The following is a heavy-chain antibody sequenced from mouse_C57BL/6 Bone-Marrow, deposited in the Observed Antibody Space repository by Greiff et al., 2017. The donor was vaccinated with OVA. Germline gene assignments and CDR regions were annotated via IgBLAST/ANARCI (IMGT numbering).Heavy chain of an antibody. Sequence: VQLQQSGPELVKPGASVKMSCKASGFTFTDYNMHWVKQSHGKSLVWIGYFNTNNGGTSYNQKFQGKATLTVNKSSSTAYMELRCLTSEDSAFYYCSKEVYYDYEWYFDVWGTGTTVTVSS. J-gene: IGHJ1*03. V-gene: IGHV1-22*01. CDR2: FNTNNGGT. CDR1: GFTFTDYN. D-gene: IGHD2-4*01. CDR3: SKEVYYDYEWYFDV.